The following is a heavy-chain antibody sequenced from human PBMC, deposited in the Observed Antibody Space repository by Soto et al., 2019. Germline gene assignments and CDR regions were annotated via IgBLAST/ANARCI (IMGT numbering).Heavy chain of an antibody. V-gene: IGHV3-30*03. Sequence: PGGSLRLSCAASGFTFSSYGMHWVRQAPGKGLEWVAVISYDGSNKYYADSVKGRFTISRDNSKNTLYLQMNSLRAEDTAVYYCASSIAAAGPFIDYWGQGTLVTVSS. D-gene: IGHD6-13*01. J-gene: IGHJ4*02. CDR3: ASSIAAAGPFIDY. CDR2: ISYDGSNK. CDR1: GFTFSSYG.